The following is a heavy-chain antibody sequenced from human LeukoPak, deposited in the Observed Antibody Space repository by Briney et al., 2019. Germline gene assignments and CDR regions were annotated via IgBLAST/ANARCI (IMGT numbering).Heavy chain of an antibody. CDR3: ARITLQGPYGMDV. J-gene: IGHJ6*02. CDR2: INSNSYYI. Sequence: GGSLRLSCAASGFTFSSYSMNWVRQAPGKGLEWVSAINSNSYYIYYADSVKGRFTISRDNAKNSPYLQMNSVRAEDTAVYYCARITLQGPYGMDVWGQGTTVTVSS. CDR1: GFTFSSYS. V-gene: IGHV3-21*01. D-gene: IGHD3-16*01.